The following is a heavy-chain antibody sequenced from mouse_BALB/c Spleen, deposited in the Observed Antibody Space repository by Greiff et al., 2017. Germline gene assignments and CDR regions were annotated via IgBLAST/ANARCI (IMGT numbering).Heavy chain of an antibody. CDR3: ACGTLITTVVADY. J-gene: IGHJ2*01. CDR2: IHYSGST. CDR1: GYSITSGYS. V-gene: IGHV3-1*02. D-gene: IGHD1-1*01. Sequence: EVQLQQSGPELVKPSQSLSLTCTVTGYSITSGYSWHWIRPFPRNKLEWMGYIHYSGSTNYNPSLKSRISITRDTSKNQFFLQLNSVTTEDTATYYGACGTLITTVVADYWGQGTTLTVSS.